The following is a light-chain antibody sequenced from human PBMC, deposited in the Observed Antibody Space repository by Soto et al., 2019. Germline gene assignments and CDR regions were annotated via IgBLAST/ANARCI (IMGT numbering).Light chain of an antibody. Sequence: EIVMTQSPATLSVSPGERATLSCRASQSVSSNLAWYQQKPGQAPRRLIYGASTRATGIPARFSGSGSGTEFPLTISSLQSEDFAVFYCQQYDNWPITFGQGTRLEIK. CDR1: QSVSSN. V-gene: IGKV3-15*01. CDR2: GAS. CDR3: QQYDNWPIT. J-gene: IGKJ5*01.